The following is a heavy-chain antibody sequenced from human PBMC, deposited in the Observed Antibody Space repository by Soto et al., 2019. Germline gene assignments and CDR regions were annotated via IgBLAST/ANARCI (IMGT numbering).Heavy chain of an antibody. J-gene: IGHJ6*02. CDR3: ARAPRELLAEGPLFLYYYYGFDV. CDR1: GGSFTEAY. D-gene: IGHD1-7*01. V-gene: IGHV4-34*12. Sequence: QVHLQQWGAGLLKPSGTLSLTCAVSGGSFTEAYWTWVRQSPGRGLEWIGEVFHAGNTNYNPSLKSRVTLSLDTAKNRFSLGLPSVTAADSAVYYCARAPRELLAEGPLFLYYYYGFDVWGQGTTVIVSS. CDR2: VFHAGNT.